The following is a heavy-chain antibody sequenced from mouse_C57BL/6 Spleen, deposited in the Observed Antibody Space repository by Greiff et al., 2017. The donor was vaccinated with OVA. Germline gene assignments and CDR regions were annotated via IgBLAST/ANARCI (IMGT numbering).Heavy chain of an antibody. V-gene: IGHV5-6*01. CDR1: GFTFSSYG. D-gene: IGHD1-1*01. CDR3: ARQTTVVKDYFDY. Sequence: LQESGGDLVKPGGSPKLSCAASGFTFSSYGMSWVRQTPDKRLEWVATISSGGSYTYYPDSVKGRFTISRDNAKNTLYLQMSSLKSEDTAMYYCARQTTVVKDYFDYWGQGTTLTVSS. J-gene: IGHJ2*01. CDR2: ISSGGSYT.